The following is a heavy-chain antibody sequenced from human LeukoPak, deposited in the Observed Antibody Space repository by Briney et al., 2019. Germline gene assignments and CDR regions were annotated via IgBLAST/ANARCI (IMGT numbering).Heavy chain of an antibody. J-gene: IGHJ4*02. CDR2: ISGNGGST. CDR1: GFTFNNYA. Sequence: GGSLRLSCAASGFTFNNYAIHWVRQAPGKGLEWVSAISGNGGSTYYAHSAKGRFSISRDNSKNTLYLQMNSLRAEDTAVYYCARRSRGSSDYYGSGSYLDYWGQGTLVTVSS. CDR3: ARRSRGSSDYYGSGSYLDY. V-gene: IGHV3-23*01. D-gene: IGHD3-10*01.